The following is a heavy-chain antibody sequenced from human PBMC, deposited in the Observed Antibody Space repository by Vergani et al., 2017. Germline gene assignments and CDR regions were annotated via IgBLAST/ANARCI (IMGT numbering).Heavy chain of an antibody. Sequence: QVQLQESGPGLVKPSETLSLTCTVSGGSISSYYWSWIRQPPGKGLEWIGYIYYSGSTNYNPSLKSRVTISVDTSKNQFSLKLSSVTAADTAVYYCARVSPDIGYCTNGVCYYFDYWGQGTLVTVSS. J-gene: IGHJ4*02. CDR2: IYYSGST. CDR1: GGSISSYY. V-gene: IGHV4-59*01. CDR3: ARVSPDIGYCTNGVCYYFDY. D-gene: IGHD2-8*01.